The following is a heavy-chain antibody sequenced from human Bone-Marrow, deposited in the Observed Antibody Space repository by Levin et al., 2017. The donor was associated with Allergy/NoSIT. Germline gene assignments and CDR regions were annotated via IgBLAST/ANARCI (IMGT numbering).Heavy chain of an antibody. CDR2: INPNSGGT. D-gene: IGHD6-25*01. V-gene: IGHV1-2*04. J-gene: IGHJ4*02. CDR1: GYTFTGYY. Sequence: ASVKVSCKASGYTFTGYYMHWVRQAPGQGLEWMGWINPNSGGTNYAQKFQGWVTMTRDTSISTAYMELSRLRSDDTAVYYCARSRFPPSGYFDYWGQGTLVTVSS. CDR3: ARSRFPPSGYFDY.